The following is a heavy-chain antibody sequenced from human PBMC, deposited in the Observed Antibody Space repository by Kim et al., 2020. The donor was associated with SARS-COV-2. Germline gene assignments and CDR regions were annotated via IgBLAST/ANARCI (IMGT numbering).Heavy chain of an antibody. CDR2: IDPKNGDT. Sequence: ASVKVSCKASGYAFSDFFIHWVRQAPGQGLEWMGWIDPKNGDTHYAQSFKGRVTMTRDTSVSTVYLDLSRLRSDDTAVYYCARDEVPTILGMEDVWGQGITVTVSS. CDR1: GYAFSDFF. J-gene: IGHJ6*02. D-gene: IGHD3-16*01. V-gene: IGHV1-2*02. CDR3: ARDEVPTILGMEDV.